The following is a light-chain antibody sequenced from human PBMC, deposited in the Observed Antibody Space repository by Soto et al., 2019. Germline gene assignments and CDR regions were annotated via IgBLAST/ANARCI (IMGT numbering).Light chain of an antibody. CDR2: LAS. Sequence: EIVLTQSPATRSVSLGDSATLSCRASQAVNTRLAWYQHKPGQAPRLLIYLASNRPAGVPARFSGSGSGTDFTLTISDVEPEDFAVYYCHQRQSWPRTFGQGTKVDI. CDR1: QAVNTR. V-gene: IGKV3-11*01. J-gene: IGKJ1*01. CDR3: HQRQSWPRT.